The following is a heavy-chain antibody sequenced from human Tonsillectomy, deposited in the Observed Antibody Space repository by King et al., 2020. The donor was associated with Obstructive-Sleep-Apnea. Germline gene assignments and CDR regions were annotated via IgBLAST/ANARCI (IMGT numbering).Heavy chain of an antibody. J-gene: IGHJ4*02. V-gene: IGHV3-23*04. CDR2: ISGSVMST. Sequence: VQLVESGGGLVQPGGSLRLSCAASGFTFSSYAMSWVRQAPGKGLEWVSVISGSVMSTYYADSVKGRFTISRDNSKNTLYLQMNSLRAEDTAVYYRAKDRSDYVWESYPIFDYWGQGALVTVSS. D-gene: IGHD3-16*02. CDR3: AKDRSDYVWESYPIFDY. CDR1: GFTFSSYA.